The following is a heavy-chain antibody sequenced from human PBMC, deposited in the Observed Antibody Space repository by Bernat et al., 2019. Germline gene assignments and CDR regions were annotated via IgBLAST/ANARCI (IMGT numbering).Heavy chain of an antibody. D-gene: IGHD5-12*01. V-gene: IGHV1-3*01. CDR2: INAGNGNT. J-gene: IGHJ6*03. Sequence: QVQLVQSGAEVKKPGASVKVSCKAFGYSFTTYGMHWVRQAPGQRLEWMGWINAGNGNTKYSQNFQGRGTITRDTSASTAYMELSSLRSEDTAVYYCARGGYNYDWDYFYYMDVWGKGTTVTVS. CDR1: GYSFTTYG. CDR3: ARGGYNYDWDYFYYMDV.